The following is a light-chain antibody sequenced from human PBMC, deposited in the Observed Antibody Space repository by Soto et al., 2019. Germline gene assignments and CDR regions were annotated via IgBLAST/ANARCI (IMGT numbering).Light chain of an antibody. J-gene: IGKJ5*01. CDR2: DAS. CDR3: QQYNSNRSFN. CDR1: QTASTR. Sequence: DIQMTQSPSTLAASVGDRVTISCRASQTASTRLAWYQQRPGKAPKLLIYDASSLESGVPSRFNGSGSGTEFNLSSSSLQPDDFRTYYYQQYNSNRSFNFGQGTRLQIK. V-gene: IGKV1-5*01.